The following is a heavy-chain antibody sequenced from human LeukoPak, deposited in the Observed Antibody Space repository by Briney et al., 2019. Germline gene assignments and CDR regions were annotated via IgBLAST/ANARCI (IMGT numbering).Heavy chain of an antibody. D-gene: IGHD2-2*02. V-gene: IGHV3-30-3*01. Sequence: PGGSLRLSCAASGFTFSSYAMHWVRQAPGKGLEWVAVISYDGSNKYYADSVKGRFTISRDNSKNTLYLQMNSLRAEDTAVYYCARVAAAITPVDYWGQRTLVAVSS. CDR2: ISYDGSNK. CDR3: ARVAAAITPVDY. J-gene: IGHJ4*02. CDR1: GFTFSSYA.